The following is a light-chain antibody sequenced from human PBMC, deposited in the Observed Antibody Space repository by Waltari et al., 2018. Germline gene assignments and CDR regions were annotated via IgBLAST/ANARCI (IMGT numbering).Light chain of an antibody. CDR2: WAS. CDR1: QSVLCSSNNKNY. CDR3: QQYYSTPWT. J-gene: IGKJ1*01. Sequence: DIVMTQSPDSLSVSLAERATITYKSSQSVLCSSNNKNYLAWYQQKPGQPPKLLIYWASTRESGVPDRFSGSGSGTDFTLTISSLQAEDVAVYYCQQYYSTPWTFGQGTKVEIK. V-gene: IGKV4-1*01.